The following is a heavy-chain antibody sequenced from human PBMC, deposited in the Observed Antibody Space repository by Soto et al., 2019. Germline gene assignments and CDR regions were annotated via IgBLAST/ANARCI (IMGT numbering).Heavy chain of an antibody. J-gene: IGHJ5*01. CDR1: GFTYTTYW. D-gene: IGHD3-10*01. CDR2: IRKDGGVK. V-gene: IGHV3-7*03. CDR3: VRGGHGSGSYLGSS. Sequence: GGSLRLSSAPSGFTYTTYWLNWVPQALGKGLEWVADIRKDGGVKTYVASVTGRFTLSRDNAKNSLYLQMDSLRVEDTAVYYCVRGGHGSGSYLGSSWGQGTLVTVSS.